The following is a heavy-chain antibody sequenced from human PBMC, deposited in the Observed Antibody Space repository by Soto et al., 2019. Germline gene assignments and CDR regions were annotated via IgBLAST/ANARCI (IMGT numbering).Heavy chain of an antibody. Sequence: PGGSLRLSCAASGFTFSSYAMHWVRQAPGKGLEWVAVISYDGSNKYYADSVKGRFTISRDNSKNTLYLQMNSLRAEDTAVYYCAGDPYRELWSDSSVRYFDYWGQGTLVTVSS. J-gene: IGHJ4*02. V-gene: IGHV3-30-3*01. CDR1: GFTFSSYA. D-gene: IGHD5-18*01. CDR2: ISYDGSNK. CDR3: AGDPYRELWSDSSVRYFDY.